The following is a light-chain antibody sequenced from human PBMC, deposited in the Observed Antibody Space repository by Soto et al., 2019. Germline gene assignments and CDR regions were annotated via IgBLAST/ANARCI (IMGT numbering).Light chain of an antibody. V-gene: IGKV1-5*01. CDR2: DVS. J-gene: IGKJ1*01. CDR1: QSLSGR. Sequence: DIQMTQSPSTLSSSVGDRVTITCRASQSLSGRLAWYQQRPGQAPKLLIYDVSTLESGVPSRFSGTGTGSGTEFTLIISDLQPDDFATYYCQQYKYYSTFGPGTKVEVK. CDR3: QQYKYYST.